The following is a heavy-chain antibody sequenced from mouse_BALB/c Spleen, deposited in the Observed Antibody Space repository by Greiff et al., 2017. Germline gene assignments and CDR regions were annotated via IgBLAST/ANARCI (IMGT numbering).Heavy chain of an antibody. CDR1: GYTFTSYW. J-gene: IGHJ2*01. D-gene: IGHD1-1*01. CDR3: ARSGYGSSFDY. Sequence: VQLQQPGAELMKPGASVKLSCKASGYTFTSYWMHWVKQRPGQGLEWIGEIDPSDSYTNYNQKFKGKATLTVDKSSSTAYMQLSSLTSEDSAVYYCARSGYGSSFDYWGQGTTLTVSS. V-gene: IGHV1-69*02. CDR2: IDPSDSYT.